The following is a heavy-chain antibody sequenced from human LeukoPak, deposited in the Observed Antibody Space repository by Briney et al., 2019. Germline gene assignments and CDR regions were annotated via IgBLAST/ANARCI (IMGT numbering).Heavy chain of an antibody. CDR2: LNWSGSST. V-gene: IGHV3-20*04. CDR1: GFTVSGNY. Sequence: GGSLRLSCAVSGFTVSGNYMSWVRQAPGKGLEWVSGLNWSGSSTGYADSVKGRFTISRDNAKNSLFVQMNSLRAEDTALYYCTRAAGYSYGYPLDCWGQGTLVTVSS. CDR3: TRAAGYSYGYPLDC. J-gene: IGHJ4*02. D-gene: IGHD5-18*01.